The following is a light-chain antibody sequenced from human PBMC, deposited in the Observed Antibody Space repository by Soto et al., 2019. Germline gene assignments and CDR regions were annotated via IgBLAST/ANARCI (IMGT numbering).Light chain of an antibody. Sequence: DIQMTQSPSTLSASVGDIVTITCRASQDISAWLAWYQQKPGKPPKLVIYKATALETGVPSRFSGSGSGTDFTLTISSLEPEDFAVYYCQQRSNWPLTFGGGTKVDIK. CDR1: QDISAW. J-gene: IGKJ4*01. V-gene: IGKV1-5*03. CDR3: QQRSNWPLT. CDR2: KAT.